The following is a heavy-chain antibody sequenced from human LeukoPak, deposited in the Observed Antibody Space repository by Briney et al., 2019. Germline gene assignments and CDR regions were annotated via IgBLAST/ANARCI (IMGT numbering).Heavy chain of an antibody. CDR3: ARGWRYFDC. V-gene: IGHV3-48*03. J-gene: IGHJ4*02. D-gene: IGHD3-9*01. CDR2: ISSSGGTI. CDR1: GFTFSSYE. Sequence: PGGSLRLSCAASGFTFSSYEMNWVRQTPGKGLEWLSYISSSGGTIYYADSVKGRFTISRDNAKSSLYLQMNGLRAEDTAVYYCARGWRYFDCWGQGTLVTVSS.